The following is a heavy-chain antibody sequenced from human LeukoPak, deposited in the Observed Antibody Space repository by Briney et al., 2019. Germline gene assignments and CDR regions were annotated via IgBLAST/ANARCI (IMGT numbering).Heavy chain of an antibody. J-gene: IGHJ4*02. CDR3: AAQPCSVGRCYLDY. Sequence: GGSLRLSCAASGFTFSGYAMSWVRQAPGKGLEWVSAISGSGDSTYYADSVKGRFTISRDNAKNSLYLQMSGLRAEDTALYYCAAQPCSVGRCYLDYWGQGTLVTVSS. D-gene: IGHD2-15*01. CDR1: GFTFSGYA. V-gene: IGHV3-23*01. CDR2: ISGSGDST.